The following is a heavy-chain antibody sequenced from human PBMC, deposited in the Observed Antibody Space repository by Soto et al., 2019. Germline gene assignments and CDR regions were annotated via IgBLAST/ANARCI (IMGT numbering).Heavy chain of an antibody. CDR3: ARRPQQWLGYYYYGMDV. CDR2: IYPGDSDT. J-gene: IGHJ6*02. CDR1: GYSFTSYW. V-gene: IGHV5-51*01. D-gene: IGHD6-19*01. Sequence: GESLKISCKGSGYSFTSYWIGWVRQMPGKGLEWMGIIYPGDSDTRYSPSFQGQVTTSADKSISTAYLQWSSLKASDTAMYYCARRPQQWLGYYYYGMDVWGQGTTVTVSS.